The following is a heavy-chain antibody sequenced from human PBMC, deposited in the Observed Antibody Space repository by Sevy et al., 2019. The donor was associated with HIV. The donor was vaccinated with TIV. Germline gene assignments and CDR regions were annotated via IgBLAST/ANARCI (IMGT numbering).Heavy chain of an antibody. Sequence: GGCLRLSCAASGFTFSSYAMTWVRQAPGKGLEWVSGISASGASTYYADSVKGRFTISRDNSKNTLYLQINSLRAEDPAVYYCAKLSSRDSNCFSIDYWGQGTRVTVSS. J-gene: IGHJ4*02. V-gene: IGHV3-23*01. CDR2: ISASGAST. CDR3: AKLSSRDSNCFSIDY. CDR1: GFTFSSYA. D-gene: IGHD3-22*01.